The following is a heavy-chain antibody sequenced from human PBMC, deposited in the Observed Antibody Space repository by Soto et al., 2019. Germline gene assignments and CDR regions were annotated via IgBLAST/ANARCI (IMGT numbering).Heavy chain of an antibody. CDR3: ASLRSRWNIDY. CDR1: GGSISTDDHY. D-gene: IGHD6-13*01. V-gene: IGHV4-30-4*01. Sequence: QVQLQESGPGLVKPSQTLSLTCTVSGGSISTDDHYWSWIRQPPGKGLEWIGYIYYTGSTHYNPSLKSRLFTSLDTSKNQFSLQLTSVTAADTAVYYCASLRSRWNIDYWGQGTLVTVPS. CDR2: IYYTGST. J-gene: IGHJ4*02.